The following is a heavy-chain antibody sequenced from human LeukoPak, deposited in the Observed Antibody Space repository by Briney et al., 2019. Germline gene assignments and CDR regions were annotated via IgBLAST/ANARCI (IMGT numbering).Heavy chain of an antibody. CDR1: GFTFSSYA. CDR3: ANHGGVGADLDY. CDR2: ISGSGGST. V-gene: IGHV3-23*01. Sequence: PGGSLRLSCAASGFTFSSYAMSWVRQAPGKGLEWVSAISGSGGSTYYADSVKGRLTISRDNSKNTLYLQMNSLRAEDTAVYYCANHGGVGADLDYWGQGTLVTVSS. J-gene: IGHJ4*02.